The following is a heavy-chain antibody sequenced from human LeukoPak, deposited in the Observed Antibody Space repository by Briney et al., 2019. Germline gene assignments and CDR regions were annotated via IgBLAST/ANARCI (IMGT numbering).Heavy chain of an antibody. D-gene: IGHD4-11*01. Sequence: SVKVSCKASGGTFSSYTISWVRQAPGQGLEWMGRIIPILGIANYAQKFQGRVTITADKSTSTAYMELSSLRSEDTAVYYCARDLPRNVADYWGQGTLATVSS. CDR3: ARDLPRNVADY. V-gene: IGHV1-69*04. CDR2: IIPILGIA. CDR1: GGTFSSYT. J-gene: IGHJ4*02.